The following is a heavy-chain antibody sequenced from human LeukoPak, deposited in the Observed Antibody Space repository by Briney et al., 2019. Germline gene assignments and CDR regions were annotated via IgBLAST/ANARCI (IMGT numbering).Heavy chain of an antibody. CDR3: ARALPVRDALVRGVMDWSDP. D-gene: IGHD3-10*01. J-gene: IGHJ5*02. CDR2: IKEDGGEK. CDR1: GFTFSDFW. V-gene: IGHV3-7*02. Sequence: AGGSLRLSCAVSGFTFSDFWMSWVRQAPGKGLEWVANIKEDGGEKYYVDSVKGRFTISRDNAKNSLYLQMNSLTVEDTAVYYCARALPVRDALVRGVMDWSDPWGQGTLVTVSS.